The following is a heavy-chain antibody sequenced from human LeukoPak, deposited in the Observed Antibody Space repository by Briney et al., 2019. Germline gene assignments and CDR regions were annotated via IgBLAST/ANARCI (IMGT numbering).Heavy chain of an antibody. CDR3: ARDLGYCSGGSCYPWFDP. V-gene: IGHV4-59*01. CDR2: IYYSGST. J-gene: IGHJ5*02. Sequence: SETLSLTCTVTGVSISSYYWSWIRQPPGRGLEWIGNIYYSGSTNYNPSLKSRVTISVDTSKIQFSLKLNSVTAADTAVYYCARDLGYCSGGSCYPWFDPWGQGTLVTVSS. CDR1: GVSISSYY. D-gene: IGHD2-15*01.